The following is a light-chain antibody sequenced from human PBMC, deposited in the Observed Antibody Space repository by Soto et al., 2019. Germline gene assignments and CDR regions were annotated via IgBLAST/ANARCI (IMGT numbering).Light chain of an antibody. CDR1: QSVSHNY. J-gene: IGKJ1*01. V-gene: IGKV3-20*01. Sequence: ETVLTQSPGTLSLSPGERATLFCRASQSVSHNYLAWYQQKPGQAPRLLIYGASSRATGIPDRFSGSGSGTDFSLTISRLEPEDSAVYDWQQHGTSPPSWTFGQGTKVEIK. CDR2: GAS. CDR3: QQHGTSPPSWT.